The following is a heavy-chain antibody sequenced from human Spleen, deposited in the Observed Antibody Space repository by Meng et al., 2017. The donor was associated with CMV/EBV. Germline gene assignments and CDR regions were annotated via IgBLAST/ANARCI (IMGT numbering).Heavy chain of an antibody. J-gene: IGHJ4*02. D-gene: IGHD5-18*01. V-gene: IGHV4-31*02. CDR2: FFYSGVT. CDR3: ARENLAVSAMNFFDY. CDR1: GGSIGSGDSY. Sequence: GGSIGSGDSYCRWFRHPPGKGLEWIGNFFYSGVTHYKPSLSGRVTISGDTSMNQVSLELRSVTAADTAVYYCARENLAVSAMNFFDYWGQGILVTVSS.